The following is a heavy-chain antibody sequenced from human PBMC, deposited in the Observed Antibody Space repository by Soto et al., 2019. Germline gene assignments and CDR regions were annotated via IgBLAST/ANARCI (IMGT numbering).Heavy chain of an antibody. D-gene: IGHD3-22*01. CDR2: INPSGGST. Sequence: SGKVSCKSSGYTFTSYYMDRVRQAPEQGLEWMGIINPSGGSTSYAQKFQGRVTMTRDTSTSTVYMELSSLRSEDTAVYYCARDVGDDSSGLDAFDIWGQGTMVTVS. CDR1: GYTFTSYY. CDR3: ARDVGDDSSGLDAFDI. J-gene: IGHJ3*02. V-gene: IGHV1-46*01.